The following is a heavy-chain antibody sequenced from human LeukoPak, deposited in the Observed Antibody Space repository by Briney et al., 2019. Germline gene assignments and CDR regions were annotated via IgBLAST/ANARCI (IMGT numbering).Heavy chain of an antibody. CDR1: GGSFSGYY. Sequence: SETLSLTCAVYGGSFSGYYWSWIRQPPGKGLEWIGETNHSGSTNYNPSLKSRVTISVDTSKNQFSLKLSSVTAADTAVYYCARGRRDPATYYDILRAFDIWGQGTMVTVSS. CDR3: ARGRRDPATYYDILRAFDI. V-gene: IGHV4-34*01. D-gene: IGHD3-9*01. J-gene: IGHJ3*02. CDR2: TNHSGST.